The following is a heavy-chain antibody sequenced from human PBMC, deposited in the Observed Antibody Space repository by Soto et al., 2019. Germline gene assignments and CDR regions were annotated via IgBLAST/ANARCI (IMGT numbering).Heavy chain of an antibody. Sequence: SXTPSLTCTVSGGSISSYYWSWIRQPPGKGLEWXGYIYXSGSTNYNPPLXXRVTISVXXSKNQFYLKLSSVNAADTAVYYCARVWGGAFDIWGQGKMVT. J-gene: IGHJ3*02. D-gene: IGHD3-10*01. CDR1: GGSISSYY. CDR2: IYXSGST. V-gene: IGHV4-59*01. CDR3: ARVWGGAFDI.